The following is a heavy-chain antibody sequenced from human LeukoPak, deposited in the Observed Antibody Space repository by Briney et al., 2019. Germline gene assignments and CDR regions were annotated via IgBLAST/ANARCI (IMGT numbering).Heavy chain of an antibody. CDR2: ITDSGDTT. J-gene: IGHJ4*02. CDR1: GFTFSSFA. V-gene: IGHV3-23*01. D-gene: IGHD2-2*01. Sequence: GGSLRLSCAASGFTFSSFAMSWVRQAPGKGLEWVSTITDSGDTTYSADSVKGRFTISRDNSKSTLYLQMNSLRADDTAVYYCAKDGALSTSWYFYCDYWGQGTLVTVSS. CDR3: AKDGALSTSWYFYCDY.